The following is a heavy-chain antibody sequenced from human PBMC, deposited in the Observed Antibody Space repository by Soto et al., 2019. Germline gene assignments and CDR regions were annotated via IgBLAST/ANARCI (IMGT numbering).Heavy chain of an antibody. CDR2: INPNSGGT. D-gene: IGHD4-4*01. V-gene: IGHV1-2*02. J-gene: IGHJ6*02. Sequence: ASVKVSCKASGYTFTGYYMHWVRQAPGQGLEWMGWINPNSGGTNYAQKFQGRVTMTRDTSISTAYMELSRLRPDDTAVYYCARGKPPYDYSSYYYYGMDVWGQGTTVTVSS. CDR1: GYTFTGYY. CDR3: ARGKPPYDYSSYYYYGMDV.